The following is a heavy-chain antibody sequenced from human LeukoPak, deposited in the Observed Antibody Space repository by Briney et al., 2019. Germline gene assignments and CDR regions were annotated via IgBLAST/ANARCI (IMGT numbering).Heavy chain of an antibody. CDR3: ARLLHPQSTSWFIDY. J-gene: IGHJ4*02. CDR2: IYYSGST. V-gene: IGHV4-59*01. Sequence: SETLSLTCSVSGRSINTYYWTWIRQPPGKGLEWLGYIYYSGSTNYNPSLKSRVTILVDTSRNQFSLKLSSVTAADTAVYYCARLLHPQSTSWFIDYWGQGALVTVSS. CDR1: GRSINTYY. D-gene: IGHD6-13*01.